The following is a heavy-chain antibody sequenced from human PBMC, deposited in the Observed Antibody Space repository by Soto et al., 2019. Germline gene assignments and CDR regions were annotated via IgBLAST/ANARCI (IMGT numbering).Heavy chain of an antibody. Sequence: SQTLSLTCAISGDSVSSYSVVWNWIRQSPSGGLEWLGRTYYRSKWYSEYAISVQSRITVNADTSKNQVSLQLDSVTPDDTAVYYCARLIGNSCFDYWGQGTLVTVSS. CDR3: ARLIGNSCFDY. CDR2: TYYRSKWYS. D-gene: IGHD6-13*01. CDR1: GDSVSSYSVV. J-gene: IGHJ4*02. V-gene: IGHV6-1*01.